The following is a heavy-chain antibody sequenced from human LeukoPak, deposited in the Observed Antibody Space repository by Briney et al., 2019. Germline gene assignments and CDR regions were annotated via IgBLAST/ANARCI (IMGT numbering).Heavy chain of an antibody. CDR1: GGTFSSYA. CDR2: IIPIFGTS. V-gene: IGHV1-69*06. Sequence: ASVKVSCKASGGTFSSYAINWVRQAPGQGLEWMGGIIPIFGTSNYAHKFQGRVTITADKSTSTAYMELSSLRSEDTAVYYCARAGPLRYFDWFPGYMDVWGKGTTVTVSS. J-gene: IGHJ6*03. D-gene: IGHD3-9*01. CDR3: ARAGPLRYFDWFPGYMDV.